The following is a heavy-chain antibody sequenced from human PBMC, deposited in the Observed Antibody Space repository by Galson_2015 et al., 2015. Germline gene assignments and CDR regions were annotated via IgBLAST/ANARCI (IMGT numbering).Heavy chain of an antibody. Sequence: TLSLTCTVSGGSISSGSYYWSWIRQPAGQGLEWIGRIYTSGSTNYNPSLKSRVTISVDTSKNQFSLKLSSVTAADTAVYYCARHNYGEVRDSGADYWGQGTLVTVSS. J-gene: IGHJ4*02. CDR1: GGSISSGSYY. V-gene: IGHV4-61*02. D-gene: IGHD1-26*01. CDR3: ARHNYGEVRDSGADY. CDR2: IYTSGST.